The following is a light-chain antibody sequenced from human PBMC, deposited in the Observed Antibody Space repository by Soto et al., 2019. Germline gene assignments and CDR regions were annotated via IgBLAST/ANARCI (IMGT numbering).Light chain of an antibody. CDR3: QAWDSSTANVV. V-gene: IGLV3-1*01. CDR2: QDN. Sequence: SYELTQPPSVSVSPGQTASITCSGDKLGDKYVCWYQQKPGQSPVLVIYQDNRRPSGIPVRFSGSNSGNTATLTISGTQAMDEADYYCQAWDSSTANVVFGGGTKVTVL. CDR1: KLGDKY. J-gene: IGLJ2*01.